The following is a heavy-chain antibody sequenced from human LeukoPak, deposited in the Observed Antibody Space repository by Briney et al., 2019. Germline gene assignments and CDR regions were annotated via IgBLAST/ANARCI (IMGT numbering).Heavy chain of an antibody. Sequence: GGSLRLSCAASGFTFSSYEMNWGREAPGKGLEWASYISSSGSTIYYADSVKGRFTISRDNAKNSLYLQMNSLRAEDTAVYYCARGRDYTYYYGSGSYIWFDPWGQGTLVTVSS. CDR3: ARGRDYTYYYGSGSYIWFDP. CDR1: GFTFSSYE. CDR2: ISSSGSTI. D-gene: IGHD3-10*01. J-gene: IGHJ5*02. V-gene: IGHV3-48*03.